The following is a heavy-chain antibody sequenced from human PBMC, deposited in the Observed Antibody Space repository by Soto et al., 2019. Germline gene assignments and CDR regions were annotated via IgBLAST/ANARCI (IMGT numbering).Heavy chain of an antibody. J-gene: IGHJ6*02. CDR2: IYYSRST. Sequence: PSETLSLTCTVSGGSISSYYWTWIRQPPGKGLESIGYIYYSRSTNYNPSLKSRVTISVDTSKNQFSLKLSSVTAADTAVYYCARDPGRMDVGGQGTTVTVSS. CDR3: ARDPGRMDV. V-gene: IGHV4-59*12. CDR1: GGSISSYY.